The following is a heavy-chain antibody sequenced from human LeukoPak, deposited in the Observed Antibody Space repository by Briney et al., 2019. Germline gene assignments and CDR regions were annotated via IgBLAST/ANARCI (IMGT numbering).Heavy chain of an antibody. CDR3: ARDLRDGYNRGIGAFDI. V-gene: IGHV3-30*02. CDR2: IRYDGSNK. J-gene: IGHJ3*02. CDR1: GFTFSSYG. D-gene: IGHD5-24*01. Sequence: GGSLRLSCAASGFTFSSYGMHWVRQAPGKGLEWVAFIRYDGSNKYYADSVKGRFTISRDNAKNSLYLQMNSLRAEDTAVYYCARDLRDGYNRGIGAFDIWGQGTMVTVSS.